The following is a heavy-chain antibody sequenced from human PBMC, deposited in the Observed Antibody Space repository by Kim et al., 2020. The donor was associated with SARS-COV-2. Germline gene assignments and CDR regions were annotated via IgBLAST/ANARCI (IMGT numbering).Heavy chain of an antibody. V-gene: IGHV4-31*02. Sequence: KSRVTISVDTSKNPFSLKLSSVTAADTAVYYCARDGMTTVTTARHDAFDIWGQGTMVTVSS. CDR3: ARDGMTTVTTARHDAFDI. D-gene: IGHD4-17*01. J-gene: IGHJ3*02.